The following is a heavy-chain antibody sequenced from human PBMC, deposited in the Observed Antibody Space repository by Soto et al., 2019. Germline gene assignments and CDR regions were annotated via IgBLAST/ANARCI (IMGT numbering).Heavy chain of an antibody. CDR2: IYYSGST. CDR1: GGSISSYY. J-gene: IGHJ5*02. D-gene: IGHD3-10*01. CDR3: ARGLGELLYWFDP. V-gene: IGHV4-59*01. Sequence: SETLSLTCTVSGGSISSYYWSWIRQPPGKGLECIGYIYYSGSTNYNPSLKSRVTISVDTSKNQFSLKLSSVTAADTAVYYCARGLGELLYWFDPWGQGTLVTVSS.